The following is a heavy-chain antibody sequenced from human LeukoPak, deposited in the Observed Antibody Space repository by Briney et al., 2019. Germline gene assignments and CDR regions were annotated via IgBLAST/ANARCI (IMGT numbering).Heavy chain of an antibody. CDR3: AKASIITMVRGPVFQH. CDR1: GFTFSSYA. CDR2: ISGSGGST. J-gene: IGHJ1*01. Sequence: GGSLRLSCAASGFTFSSYAMSWVRQAPGKGLEWVSAISGSGGSTYYADSVRGRFTISRDSSKNTLYLQMNSLRAEDTAVYYCAKASIITMVRGPVFQHWGQGTLVTVSS. V-gene: IGHV3-23*01. D-gene: IGHD3-10*01.